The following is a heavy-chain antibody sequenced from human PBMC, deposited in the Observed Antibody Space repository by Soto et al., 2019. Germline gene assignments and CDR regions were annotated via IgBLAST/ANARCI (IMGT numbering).Heavy chain of an antibody. J-gene: IGHJ4*02. CDR1: GGSVNNDAYY. Sequence: QVQLQESGPGLVKPSETLSLTCIVSGGSVNNDAYYWSWIRQPPGKGLEWIGYIYHSGSTYYNPCLKSRLTISADTSANQFSLKVSSVTAADTAVYYCARLGIGWEFPFDYWGQGTLFNVSS. CDR3: ARLGIGWEFPFDY. V-gene: IGHV4-61*08. CDR2: IYHSGST. D-gene: IGHD1-26*01.